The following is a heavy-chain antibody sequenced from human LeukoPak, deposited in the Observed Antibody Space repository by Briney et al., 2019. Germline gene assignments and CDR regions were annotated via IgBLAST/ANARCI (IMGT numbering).Heavy chain of an antibody. D-gene: IGHD3-16*02. J-gene: IGHJ5*02. CDR2: IRGNGGTT. CDR3: AKVELSASGGELDP. V-gene: IGHV3-23*01. Sequence: GGSLRLSCAAAGFTFSNYAMSWVRQAPGKGLEWVSAIRGNGGTTYDADSVKGRFTISRDNSKNTLYLEMKSLRADDTAVYYCAKVELSASGGELDPWGQGTLVIVSS. CDR1: GFTFSNYA.